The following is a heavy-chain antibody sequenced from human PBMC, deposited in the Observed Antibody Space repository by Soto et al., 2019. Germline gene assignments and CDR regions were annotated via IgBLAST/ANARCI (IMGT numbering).Heavy chain of an antibody. J-gene: IGHJ3*02. CDR1: GYTFTSYD. D-gene: IGHD2-8*01. CDR3: ARVRRNGVWPRGGDDAFDI. CDR2: MNPNSGNT. V-gene: IGHV1-8*01. Sequence: ASVKVSCKASGYTFTSYDINWVRQATGQGLEWMGWMNPNSGNTGYAQKFQGRVTMTRNTSISTAYMERSSLRSEDTAVYYCARVRRNGVWPRGGDDAFDIWGQGTMVTVSS.